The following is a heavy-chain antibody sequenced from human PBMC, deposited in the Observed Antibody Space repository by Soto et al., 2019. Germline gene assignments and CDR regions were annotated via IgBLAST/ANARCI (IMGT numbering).Heavy chain of an antibody. CDR2: IHYTGST. CDR3: ARMRLDILTGDYDNWFDP. V-gene: IGHV4-31*03. D-gene: IGHD3-9*01. J-gene: IGHJ5*02. CDR1: GGSINSGAHY. Sequence: SKTLSLTCTVSGGSINSGAHYWNWIRQHPGKGLEWIGYIHYTGSTYYSPSLRSRVTMSVDPSKNLFSLRLSSVTAADTAVYYCARMRLDILTGDYDNWFDPWGQGTLVTVSS.